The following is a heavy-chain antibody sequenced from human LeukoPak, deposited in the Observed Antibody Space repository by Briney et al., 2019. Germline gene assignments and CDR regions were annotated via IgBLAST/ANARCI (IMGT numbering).Heavy chain of an antibody. CDR2: IYHSGST. V-gene: IGHV4-38-2*02. D-gene: IGHD3-10*01. CDR3: ARVEGGVLWFGEPHPPNWFDP. Sequence: NPSETLSLTCTVSGYSISSGYYWGWIRQPPGKGLEWIGSIYHSGSTYYNPSLKSRVTISVDTSKNQFSLKLSSVTAADTAVYYCARVEGGVLWFGEPHPPNWFDPWGQGTLVTVSS. J-gene: IGHJ5*02. CDR1: GYSISSGYY.